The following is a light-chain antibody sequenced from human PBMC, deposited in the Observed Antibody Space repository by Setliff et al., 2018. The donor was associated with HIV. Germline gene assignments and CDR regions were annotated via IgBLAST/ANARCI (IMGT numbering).Light chain of an antibody. CDR2: EVT. CDR3: SSFTSSGTYV. Sequence: QSVLTQPASVSGSPGQSITISCTGTSSDVGGYNFVAWYQQHPGQAPKLLIYEVTNRPSGVSNRFSASKSGNTASLTISGLQAEDEADYYCSSFTSSGTYVFGTGTKVTVL. J-gene: IGLJ1*01. V-gene: IGLV2-14*01. CDR1: SSDVGGYNF.